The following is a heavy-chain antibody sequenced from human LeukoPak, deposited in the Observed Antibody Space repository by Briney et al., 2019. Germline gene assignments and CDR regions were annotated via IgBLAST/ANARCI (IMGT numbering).Heavy chain of an antibody. CDR1: GGSIFNYY. D-gene: IGHD3-3*01. J-gene: IGHJ4*02. CDR2: IYHTGST. CDR3: AMGGSSYYPGY. Sequence: SETLSLTCTVSGGSIFNYYWSWIRQPPGKGLEWIGYIYHTGSTNYNPSLKSRVTISVDTSKSQFSLQLRYLTAADTAVYFCAMGGSSYYPGYWGLGTLVTVSS. V-gene: IGHV4-59*08.